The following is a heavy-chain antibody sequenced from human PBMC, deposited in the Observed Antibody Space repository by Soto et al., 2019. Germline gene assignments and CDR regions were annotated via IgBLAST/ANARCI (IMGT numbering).Heavy chain of an antibody. V-gene: IGHV4-61*01. D-gene: IGHD6-19*01. J-gene: IGHJ4*02. CDR2: IYNSGNT. CDR3: ARDWAGFDS. Sequence: SETLSLTCAVSGGSVTTFNDYWSWIRQPPGKGLEWIGYIYNSGNTNYNPSLESRVTISVDTSRNQFSLRLSSVTAADTAVYYCARDWAGFDSWGRGTLVTVSS. CDR1: GGSVTTFNDY.